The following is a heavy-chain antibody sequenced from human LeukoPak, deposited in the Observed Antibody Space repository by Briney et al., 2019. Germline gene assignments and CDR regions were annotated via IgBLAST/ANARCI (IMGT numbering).Heavy chain of an antibody. CDR2: MNPNSGNT. D-gene: IGHD2-2*02. CDR3: ARAGDLSTSCYKLDY. V-gene: IGHV1-8*03. J-gene: IGHJ4*02. Sequence: GASVKVSCKASGYTFTSYDINWVRQATGQGGEWMGWMNPNSGNTGYAQKFQGRVTITRNTYISKAYMELSSLRSEDTAVYYCARAGDLSTSCYKLDYWGQGTLVTVSS. CDR1: GYTFTSYD.